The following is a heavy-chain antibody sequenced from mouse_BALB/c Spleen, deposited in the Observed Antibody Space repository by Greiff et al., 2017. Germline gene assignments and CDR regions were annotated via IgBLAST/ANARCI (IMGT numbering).Heavy chain of an antibody. J-gene: IGHJ4*01. CDR3: AYGYDYAMDY. Sequence: VQLQQSGPELVKPGASVKISCKASGYAFSSSWMNWVKQRPGQGLEWIGRIYPGDGDTNYNGKFKGKATLTADKSSSTAYMQLSSLTSVDSAVYFCAYGYDYAMDYWGQGTSVTVSS. D-gene: IGHD1-2*01. CDR2: IYPGDGDT. V-gene: IGHV1-82*01. CDR1: GYAFSSSW.